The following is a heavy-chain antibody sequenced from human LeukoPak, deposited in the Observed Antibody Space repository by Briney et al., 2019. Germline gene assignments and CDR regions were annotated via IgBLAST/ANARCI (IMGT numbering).Heavy chain of an antibody. V-gene: IGHV4-59*01. CDR3: ARGTDLKWDY. CDR2: ICYSGST. J-gene: IGHJ4*02. CDR1: AGSTSSNY. D-gene: IGHD1-26*01. Sequence: SETLSLTCTVSAGSTSSNYWSWIRQPPGKGLEWIGYICYSGSTKYDLSLKGRVTSGSTKYNPPLKSRVTMSADTSKNQVSLKLRSVTAADTAVYYCARGTDLKWDYWGQGTLVTVS.